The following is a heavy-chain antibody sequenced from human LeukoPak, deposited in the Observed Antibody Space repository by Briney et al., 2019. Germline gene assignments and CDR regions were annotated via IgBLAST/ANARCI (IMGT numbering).Heavy chain of an antibody. D-gene: IGHD1-26*01. CDR3: ARAYSGSYLTAFDI. CDR2: IYHSGST. Sequence: PSETLSLTCTVSGGSISSGGYYWSWIRQPPGKGLEWIGYIYHSGSTYYNPSLKSRVTISVDRSKNQFSLKLSSVTAADTAVYYCARAYSGSYLTAFDIWGQGTMVTVSS. V-gene: IGHV4-30-2*01. CDR1: GGSISSGGYY. J-gene: IGHJ3*02.